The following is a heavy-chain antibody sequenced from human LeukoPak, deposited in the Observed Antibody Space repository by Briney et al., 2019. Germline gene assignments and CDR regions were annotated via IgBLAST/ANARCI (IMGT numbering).Heavy chain of an antibody. V-gene: IGHV3-23*01. Sequence: GGSLRLSCAVSGLTFNNYAMSWVRQAPGKGLEWVSGISGRGASKYYADPVKGRFTTSNDNAKNSLSLQMNSLRAEDTAVYYCAELGITMIGGVWGKGTTVTISS. CDR1: GLTFNNYA. CDR2: ISGRGASK. J-gene: IGHJ6*04. D-gene: IGHD3-10*02. CDR3: AELGITMIGGV.